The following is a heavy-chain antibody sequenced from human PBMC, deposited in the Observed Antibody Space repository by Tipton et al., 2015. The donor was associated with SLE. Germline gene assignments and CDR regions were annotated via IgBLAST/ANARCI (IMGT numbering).Heavy chain of an antibody. D-gene: IGHD3-3*01. Sequence: GSLRLSCAASGFTFSSYWMSWVRQAPGKGLEWVANIKQDGSEKYYVDSVKGRFTISRDNAKNTLYLQMNNLRAEDTAVYYCANTPLGDFWSGEDSAFDIWGQGTMVTVSS. J-gene: IGHJ3*02. CDR2: IKQDGSEK. CDR3: ANTPLGDFWSGEDSAFDI. V-gene: IGHV3-7*01. CDR1: GFTFSSYW.